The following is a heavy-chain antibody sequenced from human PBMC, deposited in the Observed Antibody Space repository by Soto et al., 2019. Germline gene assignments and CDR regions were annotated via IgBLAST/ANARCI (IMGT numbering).Heavy chain of an antibody. CDR1: GFTFSSYG. Sequence: QVPLVESGGGVVQPGRSLRLSCAASGFTFSSYGMHWVRQAPGKGLEWVAVISYDGSDKYYADSVKGRFTISRDNSNNTLYLQMDSLRAEDTAVYYCAKGVVVATTYLQHWGQGTLVTVSS. J-gene: IGHJ1*01. D-gene: IGHD2-15*01. CDR3: AKGVVVATTYLQH. V-gene: IGHV3-30*18. CDR2: ISYDGSDK.